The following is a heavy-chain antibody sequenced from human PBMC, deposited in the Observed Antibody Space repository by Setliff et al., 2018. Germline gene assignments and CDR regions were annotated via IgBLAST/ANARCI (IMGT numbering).Heavy chain of an antibody. CDR1: GGSISSSNW. Sequence: SETLSLTCAVSGGSISSSNWWSWVRQPPGKGLEWIGEINHSGSTNYNPSLGSRATISFDSSKIELSLKLASVTAADTAVYYCTSVLNSVSDAFDVWGQGTVVTVSS. CDR2: INHSGST. CDR3: TSVLNSVSDAFDV. D-gene: IGHD1-26*01. V-gene: IGHV4-4*02. J-gene: IGHJ3*01.